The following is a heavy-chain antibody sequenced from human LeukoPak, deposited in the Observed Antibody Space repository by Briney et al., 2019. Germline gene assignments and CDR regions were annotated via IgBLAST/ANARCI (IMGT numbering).Heavy chain of an antibody. CDR3: ARALVPAAMPGYYYYGMDV. CDR2: INPNSGGT. D-gene: IGHD2-2*01. CDR1: GYTFTGYY. Sequence: GASVKVSCKASGYTFTGYYMHWVRQAPGQGLEWMGWINPNSGGTNYAQKFQGWVTMTRDTSISSAYMELSRLRSDDTAVYYCARALVPAAMPGYYYYGMDVWGQGTTVTVSS. V-gene: IGHV1-2*04. J-gene: IGHJ6*02.